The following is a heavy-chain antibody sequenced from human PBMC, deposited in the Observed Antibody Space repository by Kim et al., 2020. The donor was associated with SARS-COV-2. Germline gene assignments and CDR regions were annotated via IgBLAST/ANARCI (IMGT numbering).Heavy chain of an antibody. Sequence: GGSLRLSCAASGFTFSNYGMHWVRQAPGKGLEWVAVISYDGNNKFYADSVKGRFTISRDNPKNTLYLQMNSLRAEDTAVHYCAKGKLEWFGEGLRGDAFDMLGQGTMVTVSS. CDR2: ISYDGNNK. V-gene: IGHV3-30*18. CDR1: GFTFSNYG. J-gene: IGHJ3*02. CDR3: AKGKLEWFGEGLRGDAFDM. D-gene: IGHD3-10*01.